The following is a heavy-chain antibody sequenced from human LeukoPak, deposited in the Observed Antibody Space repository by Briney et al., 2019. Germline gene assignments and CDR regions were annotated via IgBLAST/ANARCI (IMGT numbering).Heavy chain of an antibody. D-gene: IGHD4-17*01. Sequence: ASVKVSCKASGYTFTSYGISWVRQAPRQGLEWMGWISAYNGNTNYAQKLQGRVTMTTDTSTSTAYMELRSLRSDDTAVYYCAREFDYGDSYYGMDVWGQGTTVTVSS. CDR2: ISAYNGNT. V-gene: IGHV1-18*04. CDR1: GYTFTSYG. J-gene: IGHJ6*02. CDR3: AREFDYGDSYYGMDV.